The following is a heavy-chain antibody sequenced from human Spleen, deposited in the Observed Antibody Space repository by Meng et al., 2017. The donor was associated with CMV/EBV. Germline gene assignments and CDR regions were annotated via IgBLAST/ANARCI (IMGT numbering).Heavy chain of an antibody. CDR2: IYYYRGST. J-gene: IGHJ4*02. CDR3: ARLFWSGDVYFDY. D-gene: IGHD3-3*01. Sequence: SGGSINSGGYYWSWIRQHPGKGLEWTGNIYYYRGSTNYNPSFKSRVTISIDTSKNQFSLKLTSVTAADTAVYYCARLFWSGDVYFDYWGQGTLVTVSS. CDR1: GGSINSGGYY. V-gene: IGHV4-31*02.